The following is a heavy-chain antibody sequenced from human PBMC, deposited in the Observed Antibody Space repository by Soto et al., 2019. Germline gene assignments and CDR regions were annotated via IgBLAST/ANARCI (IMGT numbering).Heavy chain of an antibody. CDR2: MAFDGRT. D-gene: IGHD6-19*01. CDR1: GGSVSSRGFY. CDR3: ARLPDISGWPFDF. J-gene: IGHJ4*02. Sequence: SETLSLTCSVSGGSVSSRGFYWTWIRQPPGNGLEWIGYMAFDGRTNYNPSLNSRVTISQDTSKNQFSLKLGSVTAADTAIYYCARLPDISGWPFDFWGQGTLVT. V-gene: IGHV4-61*08.